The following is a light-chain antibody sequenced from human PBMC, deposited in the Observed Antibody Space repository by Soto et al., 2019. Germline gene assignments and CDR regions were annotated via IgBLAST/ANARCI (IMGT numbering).Light chain of an antibody. CDR3: SSYSSSTTLVV. CDR2: DVT. Sequence: QSALTQPASVSGSPGQSITISCTGTSSDVGGYDYVSWYQQHPGKAPKLMIYDVTNRPSGISSRFSGSKSANTASLTISGLQAEDEADYVCSSYSSSTTLVVLGGGTKLTVL. V-gene: IGLV2-14*03. CDR1: SSDVGGYDY. J-gene: IGLJ2*01.